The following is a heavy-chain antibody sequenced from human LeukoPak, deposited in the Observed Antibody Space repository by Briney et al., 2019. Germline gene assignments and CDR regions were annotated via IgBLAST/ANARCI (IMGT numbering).Heavy chain of an antibody. V-gene: IGHV4-59*05. J-gene: IGHJ4*02. CDR2: IYYGGST. CDR3: ARRPAAGTEFDY. CDR1: GGSIGNYY. D-gene: IGHD6-13*01. Sequence: SETLSLTCTVSGGSIGNYYWSWIRQPPGKGLEWIGSIYYGGSTYYNPSLKSRITISVDTSKNQFSLKLNSVTAADTAVYYCARRPAAGTEFDYWGQGTLVTVSS.